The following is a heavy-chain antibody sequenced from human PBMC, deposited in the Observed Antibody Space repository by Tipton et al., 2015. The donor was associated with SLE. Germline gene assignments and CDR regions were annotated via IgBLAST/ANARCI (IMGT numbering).Heavy chain of an antibody. D-gene: IGHD3-22*01. Sequence: QLVQSGAEVKKPGESLKISCKGSGYSFSSYWIGWVRQMPGKGLEWMGTIYPGDSDTRYSPSFQGQVTISADKSISTAYLQWSSLKASDTAMYYCARLQISYYYDSSGPLGDYWGQGTLVTVSS. V-gene: IGHV5-51*03. J-gene: IGHJ4*02. CDR2: IYPGDSDT. CDR1: GYSFSSYW. CDR3: ARLQISYYYDSSGPLGDY.